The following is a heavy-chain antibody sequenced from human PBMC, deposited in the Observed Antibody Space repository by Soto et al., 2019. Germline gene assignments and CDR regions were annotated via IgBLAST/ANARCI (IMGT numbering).Heavy chain of an antibody. J-gene: IGHJ6*02. D-gene: IGHD3-3*01. V-gene: IGHV3-33*01. CDR1: GFTFSSYG. CDR2: IWYDGSNK. CDR3: ARDRSGRYDFWSGYYYYYYGMDV. Sequence: QVQLVESGGGVVQPGRSLRLSCAASGFTFSSYGMHWVRQAPGKGLEWVAVIWYDGSNKYYADSVKGRFTISRDNSKNTLYLQMNSLRAEDTAVYYCARDRSGRYDFWSGYYYYYYGMDVWGQGTTVTISS.